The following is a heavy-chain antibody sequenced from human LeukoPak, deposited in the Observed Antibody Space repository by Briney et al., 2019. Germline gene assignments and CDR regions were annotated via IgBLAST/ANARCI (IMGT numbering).Heavy chain of an antibody. CDR1: GGSISGYY. D-gene: IGHD2-15*01. CDR3: ARGGNCSGGSCYYKYFDY. CDR2: IYYSGST. J-gene: IGHJ4*02. V-gene: IGHV4-59*01. Sequence: SETLSLTCTVSGGSISGYYWSWIRQPPGKGLEWIGYIYYSGSTNYNPSLNSRVTISVDTSKNQFSLKLSSVTAADTAVYYCARGGNCSGGSCYYKYFDYWGQGTLVTVSS.